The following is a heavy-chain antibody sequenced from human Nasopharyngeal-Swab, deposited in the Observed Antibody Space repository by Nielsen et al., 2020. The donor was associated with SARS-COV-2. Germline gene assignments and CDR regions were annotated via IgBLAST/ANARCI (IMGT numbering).Heavy chain of an antibody. CDR3: AKTPGGGNNYFDY. J-gene: IGHJ4*02. CDR1: GFTFSTYD. D-gene: IGHD5-24*01. Sequence: GGSLRLSCAASGFTFSTYDMHWVPQTPGKGLEWVAVVSYDGTNRNYADSVKGRFTISRDNSKDRLYLQMNSLRAEDTAVYYCAKTPGGGNNYFDYWGQGTLVTVSS. CDR2: VSYDGTNR. V-gene: IGHV3-30*18.